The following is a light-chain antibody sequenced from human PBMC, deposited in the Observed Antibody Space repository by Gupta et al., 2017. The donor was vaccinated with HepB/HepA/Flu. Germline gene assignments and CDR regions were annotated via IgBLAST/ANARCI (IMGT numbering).Light chain of an antibody. CDR2: KNN. CDR3: SAWDSSLNAHV. Sequence: AALPQPPSVSTGLSPTATLTCTGNSNNVGNEGAVWLQQHQGHPPKLLSYKNNDRPSGISERFSASRSGNTASLTITAVQTEDEADYYCSAWDSSLNAHVFGTGTKVNVL. CDR1: SNNVGNEG. V-gene: IGLV10-54*04. J-gene: IGLJ1*01.